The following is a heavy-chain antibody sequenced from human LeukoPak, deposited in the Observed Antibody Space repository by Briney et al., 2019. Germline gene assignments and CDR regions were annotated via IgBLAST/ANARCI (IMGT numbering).Heavy chain of an antibody. CDR2: ISGSVGST. Sequence: RRLCSARSGFTHSSYAMSWVRQAPGKGLEWVSTISGSVGSTYYADSVKGRFTISRDNSKNTLYLQMNSLRAEDTAVYYCAKWAAGPFDYWGQGTLVTVSS. J-gene: IGHJ4*02. V-gene: IGHV3-23*01. CDR3: AKWAAGPFDY. CDR1: GFTHSSYA. D-gene: IGHD6-13*01.